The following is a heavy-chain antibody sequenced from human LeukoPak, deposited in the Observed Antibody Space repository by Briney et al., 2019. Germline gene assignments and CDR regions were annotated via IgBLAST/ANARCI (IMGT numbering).Heavy chain of an antibody. D-gene: IGHD1-26*01. J-gene: IGHJ4*02. Sequence: GGSLRLSCAASGFTFSSYWMHWVRQAPGKGLVWVSRINSDGGTTNYADYVKGRFTISGDNAKNTLYLQMNSLRAEDTAVYYCARRSSGSPPYYFDYWGQGTLVTVSS. CDR1: GFTFSSYW. CDR2: INSDGGTT. V-gene: IGHV3-74*01. CDR3: ARRSSGSPPYYFDY.